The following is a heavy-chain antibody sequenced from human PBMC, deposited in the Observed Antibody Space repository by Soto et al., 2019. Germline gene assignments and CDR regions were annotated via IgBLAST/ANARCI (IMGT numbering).Heavy chain of an antibody. CDR1: GFIFSSCG. V-gene: IGHV3-23*01. Sequence: EVQVLESGGGLVQPGGSLRLSCAASGFIFSSCGMSWVRQAPGKGLEWVSGIGGSGDDTEYTDSVKGRFTISRDNFKNTLYLPMNSLRAEDTALYYCAKESYNRLTDFDYWGQGTLVTVSS. CDR2: IGGSGDDT. CDR3: AKESYNRLTDFDY. D-gene: IGHD3-10*01. J-gene: IGHJ4*02.